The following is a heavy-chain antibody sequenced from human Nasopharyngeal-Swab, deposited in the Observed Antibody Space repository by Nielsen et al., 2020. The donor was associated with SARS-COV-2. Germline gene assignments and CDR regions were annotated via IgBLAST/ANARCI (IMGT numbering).Heavy chain of an antibody. D-gene: IGHD2-2*01. J-gene: IGHJ6*03. CDR3: ARGVLGYCSSTSCYAGPSYYYYYMDV. CDR2: INHSGST. V-gene: IGHV4-34*01. Sequence: VRQAPGKGLEWIGEINHSGSTNYNPSLKSRVTISVDTSKNQFSLKLSSVTAADTAVYYCARGVLGYCSSTSCYAGPSYYYYYMDVWGKGTTVTVSS.